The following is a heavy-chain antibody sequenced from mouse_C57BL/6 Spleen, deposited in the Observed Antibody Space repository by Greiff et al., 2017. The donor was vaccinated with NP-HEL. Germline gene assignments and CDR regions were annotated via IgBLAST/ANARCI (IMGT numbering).Heavy chain of an antibody. CDR3: AAYYGGYFDV. D-gene: IGHD1-1*01. Sequence: DVQLVESGGGLVKPGGSLKLSCAASGFTFSDYGMHWVRQAPEKGLEWVAYISSGSSTIYYADTVKGRFTISRDNAKNTLFLQRTSLRSEDTAMYYCAAYYGGYFDVWGTGTTVTVSS. CDR1: GFTFSDYG. V-gene: IGHV5-17*01. J-gene: IGHJ1*03. CDR2: ISSGSSTI.